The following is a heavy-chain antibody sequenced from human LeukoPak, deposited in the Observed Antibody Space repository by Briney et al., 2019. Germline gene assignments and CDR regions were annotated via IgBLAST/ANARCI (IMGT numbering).Heavy chain of an antibody. D-gene: IGHD2-15*01. Sequence: SETLSLTCAVSGGSISSSNWWSWARQPPGKGLEWIGEIYHSGSTNYNPSLKSRVTISVDKSKNQFSLKLSSVTAADTAVYYCATALGGSGGSCYSCGMDVWGKGTTVTVSS. J-gene: IGHJ6*04. CDR2: IYHSGST. CDR1: GGSISSSNW. CDR3: ATALGGSGGSCYSCGMDV. V-gene: IGHV4-4*02.